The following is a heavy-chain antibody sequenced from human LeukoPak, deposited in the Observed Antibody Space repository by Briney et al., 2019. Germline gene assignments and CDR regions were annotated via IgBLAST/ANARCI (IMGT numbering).Heavy chain of an antibody. CDR1: GFTFSNYW. Sequence: PGGSLRLSCAASGFTFSNYWMSWVRQAPGKGLEWVSFIYSAGSTHYSDSVKGRFTISIDNSKNTLYLQMNSLRVEDTAVYYCAKGAPAPRSKQGGYYFGYWGQGTLVTVSS. CDR3: AKGAPAPRSKQGGYYFGY. D-gene: IGHD6-13*01. J-gene: IGHJ4*02. V-gene: IGHV3-53*01. CDR2: IYSAGST.